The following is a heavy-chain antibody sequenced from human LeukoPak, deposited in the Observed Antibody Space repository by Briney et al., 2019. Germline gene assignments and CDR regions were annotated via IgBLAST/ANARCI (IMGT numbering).Heavy chain of an antibody. V-gene: IGHV3-11*06. D-gene: IGHD2-15*01. CDR1: GFTFSDYY. J-gene: IGHJ4*02. CDR2: ISSSSSYI. CDR3: ARFASSVVVAATVAYYFDY. Sequence: GGSLRLSCAASGFTFSDYYMSWIRQAPGKGLEWVSYISSSSSYIYYADSVEGRFTISRDNAKNSLYLQMNSLRAEDTAVYYCARFASSVVVAATVAYYFDYWGQGTLVTVSS.